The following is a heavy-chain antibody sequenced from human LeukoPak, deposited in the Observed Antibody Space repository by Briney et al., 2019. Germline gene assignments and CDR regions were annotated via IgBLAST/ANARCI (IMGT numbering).Heavy chain of an antibody. D-gene: IGHD6-13*01. CDR1: GFTFSSYG. J-gene: IGHJ4*02. Sequence: GGSLRLSCAASGFTFSSYGMHWVRQAPGKGLEWVAVISYDGSNKYYADSVKGRFTISRDNSKNTLYLQMNSLRAEDTAVYYCAKDREGDSSSWRYFDYWGQGTLVTVSS. CDR2: ISYDGSNK. CDR3: AKDREGDSSSWRYFDY. V-gene: IGHV3-30*18.